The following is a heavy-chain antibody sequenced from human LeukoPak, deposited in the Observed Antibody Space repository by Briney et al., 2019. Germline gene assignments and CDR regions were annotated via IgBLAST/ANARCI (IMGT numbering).Heavy chain of an antibody. V-gene: IGHV3-33*06. Sequence: TGGSLRLSCAASGFTFSSYGMHWVRQAPGKGLEWVAVIWNDGSNKYYADSVKGRFTISRDNSKNTLYLQMNSLRAEDTAVYYCAKDRSLLYYYDSSGYYYPYWGQGTLVTVSS. CDR3: AKDRSLLYYYDSSGYYYPY. J-gene: IGHJ4*02. D-gene: IGHD3-22*01. CDR1: GFTFSSYG. CDR2: IWNDGSNK.